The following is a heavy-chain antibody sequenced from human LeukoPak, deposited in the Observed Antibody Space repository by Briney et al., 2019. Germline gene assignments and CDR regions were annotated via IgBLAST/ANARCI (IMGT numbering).Heavy chain of an antibody. CDR2: IYYSGST. D-gene: IGHD3-22*01. Sequence: PSQTLSLTCTVSGGSISSGGYYWSWIRQHPGKGLEWIGYIYYSGSTYYNPSLKSRVTISVDTSKNQFSLKLSSVTAADTAVYYCAKDSEYYDSSGWWYFDYWGQGTLVTVSS. CDR3: AKDSEYYDSSGWWYFDY. CDR1: GGSISSGGYY. V-gene: IGHV4-31*03. J-gene: IGHJ4*02.